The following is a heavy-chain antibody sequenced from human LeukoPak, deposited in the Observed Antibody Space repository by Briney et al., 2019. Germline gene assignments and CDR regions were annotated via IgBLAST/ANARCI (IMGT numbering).Heavy chain of an antibody. CDR1: EFTFNHYA. J-gene: IGHJ4*02. Sequence: GGSLRLSSAASEFTFNHYAMSWVRQAPGKGLEWVSSISGGGGSTYYADSVKGRFTISRDNSKNTLFLQMSSLTAGDTAVYYCAKSAYYDSSGFYREYYFDHWGQGTLVTVSS. V-gene: IGHV3-23*01. CDR3: AKSAYYDSSGFYREYYFDH. CDR2: ISGGGGST. D-gene: IGHD3-22*01.